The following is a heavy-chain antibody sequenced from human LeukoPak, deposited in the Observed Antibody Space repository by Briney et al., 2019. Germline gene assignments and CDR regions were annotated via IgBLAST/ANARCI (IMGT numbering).Heavy chain of an antibody. V-gene: IGHV4-39*01. CDR3: ARHTRLRSYYFDY. CDR2: IYYSGST. J-gene: IGHJ4*02. D-gene: IGHD4-17*01. Sequence: PSETLSLTCTVSGGSISSSSYSWGWIRQPPGKGLEWIGSIYYSGSTYYNPSLKSRVTISVDTSKNQSSLKLSSVTAADTAVYYCARHTRLRSYYFDYWGQGTLVTVSS. CDR1: GGSISSSSYS.